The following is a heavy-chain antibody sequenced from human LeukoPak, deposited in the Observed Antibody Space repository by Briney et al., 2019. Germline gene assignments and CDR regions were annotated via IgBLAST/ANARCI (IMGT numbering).Heavy chain of an antibody. V-gene: IGHV3-30*04. J-gene: IGHJ4*02. CDR2: ISYDGSNT. D-gene: IGHD3-10*01. CDR3: ARGKGYYGSGSSFDY. Sequence: GGPLRLSCAVSGFTFSRYAMHWVRQAPGEGLEWVALISYDGSNTYYADSVRGRFTISRDDSKNTLFLQMNNLRAEDTAVYYCARGKGYYGSGSSFDYWAQGTLVTVSS. CDR1: GFTFSRYA.